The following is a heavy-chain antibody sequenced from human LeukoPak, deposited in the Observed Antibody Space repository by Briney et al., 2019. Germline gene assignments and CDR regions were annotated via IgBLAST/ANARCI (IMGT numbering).Heavy chain of an antibody. CDR2: INTDDSDI. CDR3: ARGISTTWYNGMDV. CDR1: GFTFSNYW. Sequence: GGSLRLSCGASGFTFSNYWMHWVRQAPGKGLVWVSRINTDDSDIRYADSVKGRFTISRDNVKNTLYLQMNSLRVEDTAVYYCARGISTTWYNGMDVWGQGTTVTVSS. J-gene: IGHJ6*02. D-gene: IGHD1-14*01. V-gene: IGHV3-74*01.